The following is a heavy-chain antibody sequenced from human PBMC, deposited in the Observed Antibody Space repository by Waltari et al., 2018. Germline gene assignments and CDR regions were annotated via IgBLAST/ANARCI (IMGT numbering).Heavy chain of an antibody. CDR1: GSSFTTTW. CDR2: IYPGDSDT. CDR3: VVGSSFDY. J-gene: IGHJ4*02. D-gene: IGHD3-10*01. V-gene: IGHV5-51*01. Sequence: EVQVVQSGAEVKKPGESLKISCAGSGSSFTTTWIGWVRQMPGKGLEWMGIIYPGDSDTRYSPSFQGQVTISADKSINTAYLQWSTLKASDTAMYYCVVGSSFDYWGQGTLVTVSS.